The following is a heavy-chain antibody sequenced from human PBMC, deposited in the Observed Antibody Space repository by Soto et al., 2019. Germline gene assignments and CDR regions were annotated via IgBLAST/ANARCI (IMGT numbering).Heavy chain of an antibody. Sequence: GGSLRLSCAASGFTFSSYPMVWVRQAPGKGLESISSISGSGTSYYADSVKGRFTISRDNSENTLYLQMNSLRAEDTAVYYCAKVTNNDISYWYGMDVWGQGTTVTVSS. J-gene: IGHJ6*02. CDR2: ISGSGTS. CDR3: AKVTNNDISYWYGMDV. V-gene: IGHV3-23*01. D-gene: IGHD1-1*01. CDR1: GFTFSSYP.